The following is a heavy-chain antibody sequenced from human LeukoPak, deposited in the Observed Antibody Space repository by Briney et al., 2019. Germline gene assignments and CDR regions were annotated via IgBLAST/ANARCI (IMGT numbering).Heavy chain of an antibody. Sequence: GGSLRLSCTASGFTFSKYAMHWVRQAPGKGLEWVAVISYDGNNKHYADSVEGRFTVSRDNSKNTLYLQLNSLRAEDTAVYYCARDSLGSTTSCFAYWGQGTLITVSS. CDR3: ARDSLGSTTSCFAY. CDR2: ISYDGNNK. V-gene: IGHV3-30-3*01. J-gene: IGHJ4*02. CDR1: GFTFSKYA. D-gene: IGHD2-2*01.